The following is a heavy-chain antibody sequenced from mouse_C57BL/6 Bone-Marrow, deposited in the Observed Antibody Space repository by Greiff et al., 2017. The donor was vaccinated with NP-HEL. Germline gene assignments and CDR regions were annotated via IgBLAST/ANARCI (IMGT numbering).Heavy chain of an antibody. J-gene: IGHJ1*03. D-gene: IGHD1-1*01. CDR2: INPGSGGT. CDR1: GYAFTNYL. CDR3: ASGDYYGSSFYWYFDV. Sequence: QVQLQQSGAELVRPGTSVKVSCKASGYAFTNYLIEWVKQRPGQGLEWIGVINPGSGGTNYNEKFKGKATLTADKSSSTAYMQLSSLTSEDSAVYFCASGDYYGSSFYWYFDVWGTGTTVTVSS. V-gene: IGHV1-54*01.